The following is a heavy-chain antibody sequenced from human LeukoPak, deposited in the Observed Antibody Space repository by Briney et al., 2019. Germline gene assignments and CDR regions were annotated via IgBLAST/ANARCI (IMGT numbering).Heavy chain of an antibody. Sequence: SETLSLTCTVSAVSITTYYWSWIRQPPGKGLEWIGYMYTTGNTNYNPSLASRVTLSLDASNNQFSLTLSSVTAADTAVYYCAKHDTLFGAAHFYMDVWGKGTSVTVSS. J-gene: IGHJ6*03. CDR3: AKHDTLFGAAHFYMDV. CDR1: AVSITTYY. D-gene: IGHD3-3*01. CDR2: MYTTGNT. V-gene: IGHV4-59*08.